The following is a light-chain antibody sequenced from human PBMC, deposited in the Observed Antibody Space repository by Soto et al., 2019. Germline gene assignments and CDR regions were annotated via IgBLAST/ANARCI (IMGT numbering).Light chain of an antibody. V-gene: IGKV1-5*03. CDR2: KAS. CDR3: QQYSSYPLS. Sequence: DIQMTQSPSTLSASVGDRVTITCRASHSISTLLAWYQQKPVRAPTLLIYKASTLESGVPSRFTGSVSGTEFSLTISSLQPDDSATSYCQQYSSYPLSFGQGTLLEIK. CDR1: HSISTL. J-gene: IGKJ5*01.